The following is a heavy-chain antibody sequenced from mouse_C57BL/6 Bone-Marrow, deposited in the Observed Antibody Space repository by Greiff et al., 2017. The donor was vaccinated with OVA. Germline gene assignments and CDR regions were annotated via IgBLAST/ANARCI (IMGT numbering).Heavy chain of an antibody. J-gene: IGHJ2*01. CDR2: IHPNSGST. CDR1: GYTFTSYW. CDR3: AREGGSSYVDY. D-gene: IGHD1-1*01. V-gene: IGHV1-64*01. Sequence: VQLQQPGAELVKPGASVKLSCKASGYTFTSYWMHWVKQRPGQGLEWIGMIHPNSGSTNYNEKFKSKATLTVDKSSSTAYMQLSSLTSEDSAVYYCAREGGSSYVDYWGQGTTLTVSS.